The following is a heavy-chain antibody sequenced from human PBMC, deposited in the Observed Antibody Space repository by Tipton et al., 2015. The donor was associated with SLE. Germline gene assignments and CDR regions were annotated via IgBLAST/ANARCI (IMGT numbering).Heavy chain of an antibody. Sequence: TLSLTCTVSGGSISSYFWSWIRQPPGKGLEWIGHIYYSGSTNYNPSLKSRVTISVDTSKNQFSLRLNSVTAADTAVYYCAREGGGYTAFDYWGQGTLVTVSS. CDR2: IYYSGST. D-gene: IGHD1-26*01. CDR3: AREGGGYTAFDY. CDR1: GGSISSYF. J-gene: IGHJ4*02. V-gene: IGHV4-59*01.